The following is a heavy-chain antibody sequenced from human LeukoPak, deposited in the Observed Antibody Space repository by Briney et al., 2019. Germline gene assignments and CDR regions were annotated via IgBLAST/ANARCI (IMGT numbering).Heavy chain of an antibody. V-gene: IGHV4-59*01. Sequence: SETLSLRCSVSGVSISNYYWSWLRQSPAKGLEWIGYISHTGRSSYNPSLKSRVNISVDTSSDQFSLILTSVTAADTALYYCARGYSSSPLDAFDIWGHGTMVTVSS. J-gene: IGHJ3*02. CDR3: ARGYSSSPLDAFDI. D-gene: IGHD6-19*01. CDR1: GVSISNYY. CDR2: ISHTGRS.